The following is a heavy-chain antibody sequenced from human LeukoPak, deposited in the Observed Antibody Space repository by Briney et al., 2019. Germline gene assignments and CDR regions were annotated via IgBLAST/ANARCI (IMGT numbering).Heavy chain of an antibody. CDR2: IKSDGSST. CDR3: ARIADGGALGAIDY. J-gene: IGHJ4*02. D-gene: IGHD2-21*01. V-gene: IGHV3-74*01. Sequence: GGSLRLSCAASGFTFSSYWTHWVRQAPGKGLVWVSRIKSDGSSTSYADSVKGRFTISRDNAKNTLYLQMNSLRAEDTAVYYCARIADGGALGAIDYWGQGTLVTVSS. CDR1: GFTFSSYW.